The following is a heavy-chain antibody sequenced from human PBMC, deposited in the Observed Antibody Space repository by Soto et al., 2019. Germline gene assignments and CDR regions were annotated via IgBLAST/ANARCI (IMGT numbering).Heavy chain of an antibody. V-gene: IGHV1-69*02. CDR1: GGTFSSSS. D-gene: IGHD3-22*01. J-gene: IGHJ1*01. CDR2: RIPIVNIP. CDR3: ARAPSSGYSEYFQY. Sequence: QVQLVQSGAEVKKPGSSVKVSCKASGGTFSSSSISWVRQAPGQGLEWMGRRIPIVNIPNYAQKFRGRLTITVDKSTNTAFMELTSLKFEDTAMYYCARAPSSGYSEYFQYWGQGTRVTVSS.